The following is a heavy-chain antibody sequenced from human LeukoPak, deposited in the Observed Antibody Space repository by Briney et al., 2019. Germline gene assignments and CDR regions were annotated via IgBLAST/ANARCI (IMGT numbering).Heavy chain of an antibody. Sequence: GGYLRLSCAASGFTFSSYEMNWVRQAPGKGLEWVSYISSSGSTIYYADSVKGRFTISRDNAKNSLYLQMNSLRAEDTAVYYCARDRQQRAPFDYWGQGTLVTVSS. CDR2: ISSSGSTI. V-gene: IGHV3-48*03. CDR1: GFTFSSYE. CDR3: ARDRQQRAPFDY. J-gene: IGHJ4*02. D-gene: IGHD1-1*01.